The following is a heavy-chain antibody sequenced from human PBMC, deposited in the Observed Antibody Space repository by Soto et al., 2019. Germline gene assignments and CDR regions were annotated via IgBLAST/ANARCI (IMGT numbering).Heavy chain of an antibody. Sequence: PGGSLRLSCAASGFIFSTYGMHWVRQAPGKGLEWLSVISYDGNNKYYADSVKGRFTISRDNSKNTLWLQMDSLRAEDTAVYYCAKDIYDFWSAVDYWGQGTLVTVSS. D-gene: IGHD3-3*01. CDR3: AKDIYDFWSAVDY. J-gene: IGHJ4*02. CDR2: ISYDGNNK. V-gene: IGHV3-30*18. CDR1: GFIFSTYG.